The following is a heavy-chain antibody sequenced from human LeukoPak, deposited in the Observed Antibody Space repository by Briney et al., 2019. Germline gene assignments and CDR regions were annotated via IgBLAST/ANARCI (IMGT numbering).Heavy chain of an antibody. CDR1: GFTFSSYW. D-gene: IGHD2-8*02. V-gene: IGHV3-7*03. J-gene: IGHJ4*02. Sequence: GALRLSCAASGFTFSSYWMSWVRQAPGKGLEWVANIKQDGSEKYYVASVKGRFTISRDNAKNSLFLQMYNLRADDTAVYVLEGFGLDYWGQGTLITVSS. CDR2: IKQDGSEK. CDR3: EGFGLDY.